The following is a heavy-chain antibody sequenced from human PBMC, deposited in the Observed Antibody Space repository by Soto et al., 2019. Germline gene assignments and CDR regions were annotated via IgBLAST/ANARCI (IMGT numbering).Heavy chain of an antibody. D-gene: IGHD5-12*01. CDR2: IWYDGSNK. J-gene: IGHJ6*02. CDR3: ARIISPLRYSGYDPPDALGYYGMDV. Sequence: GGSLRLSCAASGFTFSSYGMHWVRQAPGKGLEWVAVIWYDGSNKYYADSVKGRFTISRDNSKNTLYLQMNSLRAEDTAVYYCARIISPLRYSGYDPPDALGYYGMDVWGQGTTVTVSS. V-gene: IGHV3-33*01. CDR1: GFTFSSYG.